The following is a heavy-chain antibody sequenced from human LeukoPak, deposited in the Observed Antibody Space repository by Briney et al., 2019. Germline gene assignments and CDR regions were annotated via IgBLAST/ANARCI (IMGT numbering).Heavy chain of an antibody. CDR3: ARVPVYAYYFDY. CDR1: GGSISSSSYY. D-gene: IGHD2-8*01. Sequence: SETLSLTCAVSGGSISSSSYYWGWIRQTPGKGLEWIGSIHYGGSTYYNPSLKSRLTISVDTSKNQVSLKLNSVTAADTAVYYCARVPVYAYYFDYWGQGTLVTVSS. CDR2: IHYGGST. J-gene: IGHJ4*02. V-gene: IGHV4-39*01.